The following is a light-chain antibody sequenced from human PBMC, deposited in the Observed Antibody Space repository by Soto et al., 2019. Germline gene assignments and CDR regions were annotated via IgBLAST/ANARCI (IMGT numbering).Light chain of an antibody. CDR2: SNN. Sequence: QSVLAQPPSASGTPGQRVTISCSGSSSNIRTNTVNWYHQLPGTAPKLLIYSNNQPPSGVPDRFSGSKSGTSASLAISGLQSEDEADYYCAAWDDSLNGGVFGGGTKVTVL. V-gene: IGLV1-44*01. CDR1: SSNIRTNT. CDR3: AAWDDSLNGGV. J-gene: IGLJ3*02.